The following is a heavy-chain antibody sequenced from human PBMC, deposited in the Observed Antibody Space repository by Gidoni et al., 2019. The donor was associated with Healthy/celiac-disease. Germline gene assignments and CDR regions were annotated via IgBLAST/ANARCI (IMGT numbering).Heavy chain of an antibody. Sequence: QVQLVQSGAEVKKPGSSVKVSCKASGGTFSRYAISWVRQAPGHGLEWMGGIIPIFGIANYAQKFQGRVTITADESTSTAYMELSSLRSEDTAVYYCARESMDIVAPHSFDPWGQGTLVTVSS. CDR1: GGTFSRYA. V-gene: IGHV1-69*01. J-gene: IGHJ5*02. D-gene: IGHD5-12*01. CDR3: ARESMDIVAPHSFDP. CDR2: IIPIFGIA.